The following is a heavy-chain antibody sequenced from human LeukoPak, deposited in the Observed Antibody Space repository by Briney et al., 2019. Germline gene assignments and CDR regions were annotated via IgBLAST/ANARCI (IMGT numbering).Heavy chain of an antibody. V-gene: IGHV3-23*01. Sequence: GTSLRLSCAASGFTFISYATSWVRQAPGKGLEWVSAISGSGGSTYYADSVKGRFTISRDNSKNTLYLQMNSLRAEDTAVYYCAKDGPFWSGELLLSGAFDIWGQGTMVTVSS. D-gene: IGHD1-26*01. CDR3: AKDGPFWSGELLLSGAFDI. J-gene: IGHJ3*02. CDR2: ISGSGGST. CDR1: GFTFISYA.